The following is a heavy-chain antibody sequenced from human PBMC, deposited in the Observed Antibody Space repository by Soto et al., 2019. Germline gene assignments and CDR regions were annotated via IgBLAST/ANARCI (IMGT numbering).Heavy chain of an antibody. CDR3: TRDQYCSGGSCYPEYFQH. D-gene: IGHD2-15*01. J-gene: IGHJ1*01. CDR1: GDTFTSYY. CDR2: INPNGGST. Sequence: ASVKVSCKAPGDTFTSYYMHWVRQAPGHGLEWMGVINPNGGSTRFAQKFQGRVTMTRDTSTSTVYMELRGLTSEDTAVYYCTRDQYCSGGSCYPEYFQHWGQGTLVTVSS. V-gene: IGHV1-46*03.